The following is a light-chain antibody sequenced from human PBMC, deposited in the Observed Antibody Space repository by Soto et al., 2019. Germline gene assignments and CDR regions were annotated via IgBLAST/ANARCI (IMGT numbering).Light chain of an antibody. V-gene: IGKV1-5*01. CDR1: QSISNW. Sequence: DIQMTQSPSTLSASVGDRVTITCRASQSISNWLAWYQQKPGIAPKLLIYDVSRLESGVPSRFSGSGSGTEFTLTISSLQPDDFATYYCQQYNSYPWTFGQGTKVEIK. J-gene: IGKJ1*01. CDR3: QQYNSYPWT. CDR2: DVS.